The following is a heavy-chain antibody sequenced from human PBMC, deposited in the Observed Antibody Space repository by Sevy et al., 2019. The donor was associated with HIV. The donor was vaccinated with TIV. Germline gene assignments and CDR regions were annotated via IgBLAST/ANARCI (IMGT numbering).Heavy chain of an antibody. V-gene: IGHV4-59*01. Sequence: SETLSLTCTVSGGSISSYYWSWIRQPPGKGLEWIGYIYYTGSTNYNPSLNSRVTISIDTSKNQFSLKLGSVTAADTAVYYCARGQYSYGYWREFDYWGQGSLVTVSS. J-gene: IGHJ4*02. CDR2: IYYTGST. CDR3: ARGQYSYGYWREFDY. CDR1: GGSISSYY. D-gene: IGHD5-18*01.